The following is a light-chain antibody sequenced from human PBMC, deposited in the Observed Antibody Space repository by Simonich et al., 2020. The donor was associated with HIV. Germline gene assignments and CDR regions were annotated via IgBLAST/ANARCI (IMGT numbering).Light chain of an antibody. J-gene: IGKJ5*01. CDR2: AAS. Sequence: DIQMTQSPSSVSASVGDRVTITCRASQDISSWLAWYQQKPGKAPKLLIYAASTSQSVVPSRFSGSGSGTDFTLTISSLQPEDFATYYCQQAHSFPTFGQGTRLDIK. CDR1: QDISSW. V-gene: IGKV1-12*01. CDR3: QQAHSFPT.